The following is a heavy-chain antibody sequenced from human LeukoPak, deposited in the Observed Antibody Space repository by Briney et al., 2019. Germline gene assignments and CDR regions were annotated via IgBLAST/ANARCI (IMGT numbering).Heavy chain of an antibody. J-gene: IGHJ4*02. CDR3: ARDSSGYYDY. CDR1: GFTFSSYW. CDR2: ISSSGSTI. V-gene: IGHV3-48*04. D-gene: IGHD3-22*01. Sequence: PGGSLRLSCAASGFTFSSYWMHWVRQAPGKGLEWVSYISSSGSTIYYADSVKGRFTISRDNAKNSLYLQMNSLRAEDTAVYYCARDSSGYYDYWGQGTLVTVSS.